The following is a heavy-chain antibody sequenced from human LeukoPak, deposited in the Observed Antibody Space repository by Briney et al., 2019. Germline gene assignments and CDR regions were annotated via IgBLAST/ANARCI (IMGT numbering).Heavy chain of an antibody. D-gene: IGHD3-22*01. J-gene: IGHJ3*02. CDR1: GFTFEASA. Sequence: GGSLRLSCAASGFTFEASAMSWVRQAPGKGLEWVAVITGGGESTYYADSVKGRFTISRDNSKNTLYLQMNSLRAEDTAVYYCAKSHDSSGAFDIWGQGTMVTVSS. CDR3: AKSHDSSGAFDI. V-gene: IGHV3-23*01. CDR2: ITGGGEST.